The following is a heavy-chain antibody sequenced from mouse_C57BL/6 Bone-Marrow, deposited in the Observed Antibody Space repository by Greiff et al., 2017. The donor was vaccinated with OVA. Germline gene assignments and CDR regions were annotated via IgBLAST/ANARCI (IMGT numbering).Heavy chain of an antibody. D-gene: IGHD1-1*01. CDR2: IWRGGST. V-gene: IGHV2-5*01. J-gene: IGHJ2*01. CDR1: GFSLTSYG. CDR3: AKGNYGSSYVYYFDY. Sequence: QVQLKESGPGLVQPSQRLSITCTVSGFSLTSYGVHWVRQSPGKGLEWLGVIWRGGSTDYNAAFMSRLSITKENSKSQVFFKMNSLQADDTAIYYCAKGNYGSSYVYYFDYWGQGTTLTVSS.